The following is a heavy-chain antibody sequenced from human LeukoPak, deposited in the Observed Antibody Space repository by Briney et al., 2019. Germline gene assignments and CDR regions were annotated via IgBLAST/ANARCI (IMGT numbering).Heavy chain of an antibody. CDR3: AKDQGFDYYDSSGYYLDY. Sequence: GGSLRLSCAASGFTFSSHSMNWVRQAPGKGLEWVSSIRGRGNYIFYADSVKGRFTISRDSAKNSLSLQMNSLRAEDTAVYYCAKDQGFDYYDSSGYYLDYWGQGTLVTVSS. J-gene: IGHJ4*02. CDR2: IRGRGNYI. D-gene: IGHD3-22*01. V-gene: IGHV3-21*01. CDR1: GFTFSSHS.